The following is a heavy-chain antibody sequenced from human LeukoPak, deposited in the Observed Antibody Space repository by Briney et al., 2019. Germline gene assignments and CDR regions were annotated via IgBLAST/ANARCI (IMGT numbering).Heavy chain of an antibody. CDR3: ARASIAVAGTVYYYYYMDV. J-gene: IGHJ6*03. CDR2: IIPIFGTA. D-gene: IGHD6-19*01. Sequence: ASVKVSCKASGYTFTSYAISWVRQAPGQGLEWMGGIIPIFGTANYAQKFQGRVTITADKSTSTAYMELSSLRSEDTAVYYCARASIAVAGTVYYYYYMDVWGKGTTVTVSS. V-gene: IGHV1-69*06. CDR1: GYTFTSYA.